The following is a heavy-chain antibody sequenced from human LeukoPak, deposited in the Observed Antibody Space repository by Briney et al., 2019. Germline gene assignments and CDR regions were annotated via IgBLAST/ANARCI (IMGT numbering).Heavy chain of an antibody. Sequence: GGSLTLSCAASGFPFSNALLRWVRQAPGKGLEWVGRIKSNTDGGTTDYAAPVKGRFTITSDDSKNTLYLQMNSLKTEDTAVYYCTTEDTYSSSWYVDYWGQGTLVTVSS. CDR3: TTEDTYSSSWYVDY. CDR2: IKSNTDGGTT. D-gene: IGHD6-13*01. V-gene: IGHV3-15*01. J-gene: IGHJ4*02. CDR1: GFPFSNAL.